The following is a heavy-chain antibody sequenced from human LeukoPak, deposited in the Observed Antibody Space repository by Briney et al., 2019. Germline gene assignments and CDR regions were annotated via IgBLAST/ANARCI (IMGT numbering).Heavy chain of an antibody. CDR2: IIPIFGTA. Sequence: GSSVKVSCKASRGTFSSYAISWVRQAPGQGLEWMGGIIPIFGTANYAQKFQGRVTITTDESTSTAYMELSSLRSEDTAVYYCAIDHCSSTSCYGSDEIDYWGQGTLVTVSA. CDR1: RGTFSSYA. V-gene: IGHV1-69*05. D-gene: IGHD2-2*01. CDR3: AIDHCSSTSCYGSDEIDY. J-gene: IGHJ4*02.